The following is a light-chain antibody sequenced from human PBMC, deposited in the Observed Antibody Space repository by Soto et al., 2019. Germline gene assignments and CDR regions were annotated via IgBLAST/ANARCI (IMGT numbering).Light chain of an antibody. CDR3: QQSYNPPLT. V-gene: IGKV1-39*01. CDR2: AAS. CDR1: QSITNY. J-gene: IGKJ4*01. Sequence: DIQMTQSPSSLSASVGDSVTITCRASQSITNYLNWYQQKPGKAPKLLIYAASSLPGGVPSRFSGSGSGTDFTLTISSLQPEDFATYYCQQSYNPPLTFGGGTKVDIK.